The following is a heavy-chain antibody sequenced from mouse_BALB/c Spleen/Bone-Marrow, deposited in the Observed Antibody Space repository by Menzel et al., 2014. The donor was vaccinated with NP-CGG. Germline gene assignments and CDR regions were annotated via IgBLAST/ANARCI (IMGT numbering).Heavy chain of an antibody. Sequence: EVQLLQSAGGFVQPGGSRKLSCAAPGLTFSSFGLHWVRQAPEKGLEWVAYISSGSSTIYYADTVKGRFTISRDNPKNTLFLQMTSLRSEDTAMYYCARSGSRSGFFDYWGQGTTLTVS. V-gene: IGHV5-17*02. CDR1: GLTFSSFG. J-gene: IGHJ2*01. CDR3: ARSGSRSGFFDY. CDR2: ISSGSSTI. D-gene: IGHD1-1*01.